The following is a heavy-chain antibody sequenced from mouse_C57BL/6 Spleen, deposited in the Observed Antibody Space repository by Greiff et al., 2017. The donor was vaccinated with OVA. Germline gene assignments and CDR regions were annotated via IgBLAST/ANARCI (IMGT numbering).Heavy chain of an antibody. V-gene: IGHV10-3*01. CDR3: VRAPYYYGSIYAMDY. CDR2: IRSKSSNYAT. D-gene: IGHD1-1*01. CDR1: GFTFNTYA. J-gene: IGHJ4*01. Sequence: EVMLVESGGGLVQPQGSLKLSCAASGFTFNTYAMHWVRQAPGKGLEWVARIRSKSSNYATYYADSVKDSFTISRDDSQSMLYLQMNNLKTEDTAMYYCVRAPYYYGSIYAMDYWGQGTSVTVSS.